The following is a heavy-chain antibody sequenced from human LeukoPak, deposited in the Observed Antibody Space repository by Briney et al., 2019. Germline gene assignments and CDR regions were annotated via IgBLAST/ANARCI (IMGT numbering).Heavy chain of an antibody. Sequence: ASVKVSCKASGYTFTSYYMHWVRQAPGQGLEWMGIINPSGGSTNYAQKFQGRVTITADKSTSTAYMELSSLRSEDTAVYYCARQPRKQQPVLDWGQGTLVTVSS. J-gene: IGHJ4*02. CDR2: INPSGGST. D-gene: IGHD6-13*01. CDR1: GYTFTSYY. CDR3: ARQPRKQQPVLD. V-gene: IGHV1-46*01.